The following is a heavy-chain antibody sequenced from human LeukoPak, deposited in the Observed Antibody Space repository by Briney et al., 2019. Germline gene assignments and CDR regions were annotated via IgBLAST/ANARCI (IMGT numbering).Heavy chain of an antibody. V-gene: IGHV4-39*07. D-gene: IGHD3-3*01. J-gene: IGHJ4*02. CDR3: ARNLNGVVIAN. Sequence: SETLSLTCIVSGGSITSRSYFWGWIRQPPGKGLEWIATIYHSGGTYYNPSLKSRVTISVDTSKNQFSLKLTSVTAADTAVYFCARNLNGVVIANWGQGTLVTVSS. CDR2: IYHSGGT. CDR1: GGSITSRSYF.